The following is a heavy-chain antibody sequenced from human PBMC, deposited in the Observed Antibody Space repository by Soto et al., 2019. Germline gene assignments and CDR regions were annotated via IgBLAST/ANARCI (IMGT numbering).Heavy chain of an antibody. CDR1: GGSISSGGYY. CDR3: ARAPVTTAWRIYFDY. CDR2: IYYSGST. V-gene: IGHV4-31*03. D-gene: IGHD4-17*01. Sequence: QVQLQESGPGLVKPSQTLSLTCTVSGGSISSGGYYWSWIRQHPGKGLEWIGYIYYSGSTYYNPSLKSRVTISVDTSKNQFSLKLSSVTAADTVVYYCARAPVTTAWRIYFDYWGQGTLVTVSS. J-gene: IGHJ4*02.